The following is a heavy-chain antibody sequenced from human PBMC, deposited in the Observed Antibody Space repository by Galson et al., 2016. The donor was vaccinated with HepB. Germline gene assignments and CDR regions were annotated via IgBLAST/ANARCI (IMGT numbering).Heavy chain of an antibody. D-gene: IGHD3-3*01. J-gene: IGHJ4*02. CDR3: ARFWNGNYFDY. Sequence: SETLSLTCTVSRDSITSATWWSWVRQPPGKGLEWIGEISLAGDTNYAPSLKSRVSVSVDQSNNQLSLRLSSVTAADTAVYYCARFWNGNYFDYWGQGTLVTVSS. CDR2: ISLAGDT. CDR1: RDSITSATW. V-gene: IGHV4-4*02.